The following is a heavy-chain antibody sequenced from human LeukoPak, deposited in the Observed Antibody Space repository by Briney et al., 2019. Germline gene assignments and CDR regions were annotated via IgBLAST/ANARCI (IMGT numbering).Heavy chain of an antibody. J-gene: IGHJ4*02. CDR1: GYTFTSYG. CDR2: ISAYKGNT. V-gene: IGHV1-18*01. Sequence: ASVTVSCMASGYTFTSYGISWARQAPGQGGEGMGWISAYKGNTNYAQKLRGRVTMTADTSTSTAYMELRSLRSDDTAVYYCARENQQLVEDYWGQGTLVTVSS. D-gene: IGHD6-13*01. CDR3: ARENQQLVEDY.